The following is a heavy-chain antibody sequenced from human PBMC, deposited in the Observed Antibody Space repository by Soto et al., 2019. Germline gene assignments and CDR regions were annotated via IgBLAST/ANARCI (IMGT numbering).Heavy chain of an antibody. CDR1: GDSVSSNSAA. CDR2: TYYRSKWYK. D-gene: IGHD3-16*01. Sequence: SQTLSCAISGDSVSSNSAAWNWIRQSPSRGLEWLGRTYYRSKWYKGYAVSVKSRITINPDTSKNQFSLQLNSVTPEDTAVYYCARGHDGYVDNWGQGTLVTVSS. V-gene: IGHV6-1*01. J-gene: IGHJ4*02. CDR3: ARGHDGYVDN.